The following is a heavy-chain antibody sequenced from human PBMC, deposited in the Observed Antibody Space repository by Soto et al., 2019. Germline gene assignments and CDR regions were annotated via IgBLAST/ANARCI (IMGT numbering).Heavy chain of an antibody. J-gene: IGHJ4*02. D-gene: IGHD3-16*02. CDR1: GGSFSGYY. CDR2: INHSGST. V-gene: IGHV4-34*01. CDR3: ARPRMITFGGVIVPTHPFEY. Sequence: SETLSLSCAVYGGSFSGYYWSWIRQPPGKGLEWIGEINHSGSTNYNPSLKSRVTISVDTSKNQFSLKLSSVTAADTAVYYCARPRMITFGGVIVPTHPFEYWGQGTLVTVSS.